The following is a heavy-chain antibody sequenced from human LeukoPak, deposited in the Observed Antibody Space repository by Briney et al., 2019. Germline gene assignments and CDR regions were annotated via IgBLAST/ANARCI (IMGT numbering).Heavy chain of an antibody. CDR2: IYTGGCT. CDR3: ARDKFQRGAAFDI. CDR1: GFTVSSNY. D-gene: IGHD4/OR15-4a*01. V-gene: IGHV3-53*01. Sequence: GESLRLSCAASGFTVSSNYMRWLRQTPGKGLEWVSVIYTGGCTYYADSVKGRFTISIDNSKNTVYLQMTSLRAEDTAVYYCARDKFQRGAAFDIWGQGTLVTVSS. J-gene: IGHJ3*02.